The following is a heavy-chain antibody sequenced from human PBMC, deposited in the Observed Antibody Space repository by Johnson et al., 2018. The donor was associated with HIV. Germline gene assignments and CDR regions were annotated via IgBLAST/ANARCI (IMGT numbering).Heavy chain of an antibody. CDR2: IRYDGSNK. CDR1: GFTFSSYG. V-gene: IGHV3-30*02. CDR3: AKDISQWLIRAFDI. J-gene: IGHJ3*02. D-gene: IGHD5-12*01. Sequence: QVQLVESGGGVVQPGNSLRLSCAASGFTFSSYGMHWVRQAPGKGLEWVAFIRYDGSNKYYADSVKGRFTISRDNSKNTLYLQMNSLRAEDTAVYYCAKDISQWLIRAFDIWGQGTMVTVSS.